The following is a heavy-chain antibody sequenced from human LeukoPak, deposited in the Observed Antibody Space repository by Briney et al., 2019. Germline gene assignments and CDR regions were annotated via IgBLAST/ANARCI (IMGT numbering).Heavy chain of an antibody. D-gene: IGHD1-14*01. Sequence: PGGSLRLSCAASGFTFSDYFMHWVRQDPGKGLEWVASVSQDEVTKLYVDSVKGRFTISRDNFKNTLYLRMNSLRGEDTAVYYCAKDVPASWAPDYWGQGTLVAVSS. J-gene: IGHJ4*02. V-gene: IGHV3-30*18. CDR2: VSQDEVTK. CDR3: AKDVPASWAPDY. CDR1: GFTFSDYF.